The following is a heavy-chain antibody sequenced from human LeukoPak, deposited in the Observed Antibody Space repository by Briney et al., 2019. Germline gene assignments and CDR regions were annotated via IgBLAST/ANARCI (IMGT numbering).Heavy chain of an antibody. J-gene: IGHJ4*02. V-gene: IGHV4-59*08. Sequence: PSETLSLTCTVSGSMYNYYWSWIRQPPGKGLEWIGYIHYSGSTNYNPSLESRVTMSLDTSNNQVSLNLNSVTAADTAVYYCARHISSGGTYAHFDYWGQGTLVTVSS. CDR3: ARHISSGGTYAHFDY. CDR1: GSMYNYY. D-gene: IGHD1-26*01. CDR2: IHYSGST.